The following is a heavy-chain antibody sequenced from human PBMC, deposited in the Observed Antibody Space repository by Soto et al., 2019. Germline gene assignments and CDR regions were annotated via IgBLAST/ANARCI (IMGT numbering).Heavy chain of an antibody. CDR1: GYTFTSYD. CDR2: MNPNSGNT. V-gene: IGHV1-8*01. CDR3: ARGKWYSSGWWNGRDV. J-gene: IGHJ6*02. D-gene: IGHD6-19*01. Sequence: QVQLVQSGAEVKKPGASVKVSCKASGYTFTSYDINWVRQATGQGLEWMGWMNPNSGNTGYEQKFPGRVTMTRNTSISRAYMELSSLRSEDTAVYYCARGKWYSSGWWNGRDVWGHGTTVTVSS.